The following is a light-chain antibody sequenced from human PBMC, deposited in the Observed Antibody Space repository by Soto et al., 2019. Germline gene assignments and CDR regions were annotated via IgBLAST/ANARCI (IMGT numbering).Light chain of an antibody. J-gene: IGKJ4*01. CDR1: QNVSNNY. Sequence: EIVLTQSAGTLSLSPGARATLSCRASQNVSNNYLAWYQQKPGQAPRFLIYDASSRATGIPDRFSGSGSGTDFTLTISRLEPEDFAVYYCEQYGSTPLTFGGGTKVEIK. CDR3: EQYGSTPLT. V-gene: IGKV3-20*01. CDR2: DAS.